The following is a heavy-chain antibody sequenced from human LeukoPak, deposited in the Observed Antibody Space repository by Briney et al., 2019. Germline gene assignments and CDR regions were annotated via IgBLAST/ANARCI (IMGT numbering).Heavy chain of an antibody. J-gene: IGHJ4*02. Sequence: ASVKVSCKASGYTFTSYGISWLRQAPGQGLEWMGWISAYNGNTNYAQKLQGRVTMTTDTSTSTAYMELRSLRSDDTAVYYCARVGYDSSGYYYVYFDYWGQGTLVTVSS. CDR1: GYTFTSYG. V-gene: IGHV1-18*01. CDR2: ISAYNGNT. CDR3: ARVGYDSSGYYYVYFDY. D-gene: IGHD3-22*01.